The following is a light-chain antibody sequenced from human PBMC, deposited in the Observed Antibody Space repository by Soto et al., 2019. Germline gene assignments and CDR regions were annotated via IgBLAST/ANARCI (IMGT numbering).Light chain of an antibody. CDR1: SSDVGGYNY. J-gene: IGLJ2*01. CDR3: SSCASSSPWV. Sequence: QSALTQPASVSGSPGQSITISCTGTSSDVGGYNYVSWYQQYPGKAPKLMIYDVTNRPSGVSNRFSGSKSGSTASLTISGLQAEDEADYYCSSCASSSPWVFGGGTKVTVL. V-gene: IGLV2-14*01. CDR2: DVT.